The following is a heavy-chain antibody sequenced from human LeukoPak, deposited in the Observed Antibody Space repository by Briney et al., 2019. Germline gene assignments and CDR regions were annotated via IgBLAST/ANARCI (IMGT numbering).Heavy chain of an antibody. CDR2: IYHSGST. V-gene: IGHV4-34*01. CDR1: GGSFSGYY. D-gene: IGHD5-12*01. Sequence: SETLSLTCAVYGGSFSGYYWSWIRQPPGKGLEWIGYIYHSGSTYYNPSLKSRVTISVDRSKNQFSLKLSSVTAADTAVYYCASYSGYDYFSIDYWGQGTLVTVSS. CDR3: ASYSGYDYFSIDY. J-gene: IGHJ4*02.